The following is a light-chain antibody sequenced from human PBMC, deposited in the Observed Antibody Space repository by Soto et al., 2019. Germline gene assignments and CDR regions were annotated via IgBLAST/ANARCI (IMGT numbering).Light chain of an antibody. V-gene: IGKV3D-15*01. CDR3: QQYNSWPLT. Sequence: EIVLTQSPGTLSLSPGERASLSCRASQSVTSGYLAWYQQKPGQAPRLLIYDIFTRATGVPTRISGSGSGTEFTLTISSLQSEDFAVYYCQQYNSWPLTFGGGTKVDIK. CDR1: QSVTSGY. CDR2: DIF. J-gene: IGKJ4*01.